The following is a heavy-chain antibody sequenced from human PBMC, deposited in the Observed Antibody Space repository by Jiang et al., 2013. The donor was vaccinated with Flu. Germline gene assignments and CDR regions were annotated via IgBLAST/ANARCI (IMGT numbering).Heavy chain of an antibody. Sequence: EVKKPGSSVKVSCKASGGTFSRYTINWVRQAPGQGLEWMGGIIPIFGTPTYAQRFQGRVTITADDSTSTAYMELSSLRSEDTAVYYCARSDRYYESGTYYKSYYYGMDVWGHGTTVTVSS. J-gene: IGHJ6*02. CDR2: IIPIFGTP. D-gene: IGHD3-10*01. CDR1: GGTFSRYT. CDR3: ARSDRYYESGTYYKSYYYGMDV. V-gene: IGHV1-69*01.